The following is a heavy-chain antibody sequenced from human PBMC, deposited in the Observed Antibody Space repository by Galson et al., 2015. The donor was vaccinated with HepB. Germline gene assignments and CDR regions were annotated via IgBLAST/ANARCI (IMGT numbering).Heavy chain of an antibody. V-gene: IGHV3-30*04. D-gene: IGHD3-10*01. J-gene: IGHJ6*02. CDR3: ARDRLSITMVRGVIDYYYYGMDV. CDR2: ISYDGGNK. Sequence: SLRLSCAASGFTFSSYAMHWVRQAPGKGLEWVAVISYDGGNKYYADSVKGRFTISRDNSKNTLYLQMNSLRAEDTAVYYCARDRLSITMVRGVIDYYYYGMDVWGQGTTVTVSS. CDR1: GFTFSSYA.